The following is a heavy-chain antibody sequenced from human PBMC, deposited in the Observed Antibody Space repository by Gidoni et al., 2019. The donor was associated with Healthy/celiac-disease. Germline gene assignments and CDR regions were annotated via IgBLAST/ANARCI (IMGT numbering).Heavy chain of an antibody. CDR1: GFTFSSYA. V-gene: IGHV3-23*01. J-gene: IGHJ4*02. CDR3: AKDRGLRYCSGGSCYPRYFDY. D-gene: IGHD2-15*01. Sequence: EVQLLESGGGLVQPGGSLRLSCAASGFTFSSYAMSWVRQAPGKGLEWVSAISGSGGSTYYADSVKGRFTISRDNSKNTLYLQMNSLRAEDTAVYYCAKDRGLRYCSGGSCYPRYFDYWGQGTLVTVSS. CDR2: ISGSGGST.